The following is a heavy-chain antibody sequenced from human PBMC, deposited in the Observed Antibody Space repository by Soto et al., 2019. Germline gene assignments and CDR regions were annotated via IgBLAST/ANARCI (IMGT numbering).Heavy chain of an antibody. V-gene: IGHV5-51*01. J-gene: IGHJ6*02. CDR1: GYSFTSYW. CDR3: ARLGCSGVSCLWLHYYYGIDV. D-gene: IGHD2-15*01. CDR2: IYPGDSDT. Sequence: GESMKISCKGSGYSFTSYWIGWVRQMPGKGLEWMGIIYPGDSDTRYSPSFQGQVTISADKSISTAYLQWSSLKASDTAMYYCARLGCSGVSCLWLHYYYGIDVCGQGSTDSGSS.